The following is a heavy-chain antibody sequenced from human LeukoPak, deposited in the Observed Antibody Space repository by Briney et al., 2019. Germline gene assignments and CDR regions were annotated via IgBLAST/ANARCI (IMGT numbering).Heavy chain of an antibody. J-gene: IGHJ4*02. D-gene: IGHD6-19*01. Sequence: PGGSLRLSSAASGFTLDDYAMHWARQAPGKGLEWVSLISGDGATTYYADSVKGRFTISRDNSKNSLYLQMNSLRTEDTALYYCAKEAQWLLHFWGRGTVVTVSS. V-gene: IGHV3-43*02. CDR1: GFTLDDYA. CDR3: AKEAQWLLHF. CDR2: ISGDGATT.